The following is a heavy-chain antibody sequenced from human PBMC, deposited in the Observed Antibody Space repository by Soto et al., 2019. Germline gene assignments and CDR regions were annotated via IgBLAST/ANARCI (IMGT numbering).Heavy chain of an antibody. J-gene: IGHJ6*02. CDR2: IYYSGST. V-gene: IGHV4-39*01. CDR1: GGSISSSSYY. CDR3: ARGNYDFWSGGYYYYGMDV. Sequence: SETLSLTCTVSGGSISSSSYYWGWIRQPPGKGLEWIGSIYYSGSTYYNPSLKSRVTISVDTSKNQFSLKLSSVTAADTAVYSCARGNYDFWSGGYYYYGMDVWDQGTTVTVSS. D-gene: IGHD3-3*01.